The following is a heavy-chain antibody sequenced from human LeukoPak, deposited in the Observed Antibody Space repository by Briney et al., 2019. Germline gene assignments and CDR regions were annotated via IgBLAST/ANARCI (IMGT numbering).Heavy chain of an antibody. J-gene: IGHJ5*02. CDR2: MNPNSGNT. Sequence: AASVKVSCKASGYTFTSYDINWVRQATGQGLEWMGWMNPNSGNTGYAQKFQGRVTITRNTSISTAYMELSTLRAEYTAVYYCARAPRITMVRGVIYWFDPWGQGTLVTVSS. CDR3: ARAPRITMVRGVIYWFDP. D-gene: IGHD3-10*01. CDR1: GYTFTSYD. V-gene: IGHV1-8*03.